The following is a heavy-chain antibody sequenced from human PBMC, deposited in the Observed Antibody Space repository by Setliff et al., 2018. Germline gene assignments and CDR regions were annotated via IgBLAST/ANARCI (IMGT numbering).Heavy chain of an antibody. V-gene: IGHV3-30*02. J-gene: IGHJ4*02. D-gene: IGHD1-26*01. Sequence: GGSLRLSCAASGFTFSSYAMHWVRQAPGKGLEWVAVIRYDGSNKYYADSVKGRFTISRDNSKNTLYLQMNSLRAEDTAVYYCAKDLYWELPRGGLGYWGQGTLVTVSS. CDR1: GFTFSSYA. CDR3: AKDLYWELPRGGLGY. CDR2: IRYDGSNK.